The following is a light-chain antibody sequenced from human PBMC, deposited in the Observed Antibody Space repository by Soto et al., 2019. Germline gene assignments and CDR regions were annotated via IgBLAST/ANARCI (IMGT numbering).Light chain of an antibody. CDR3: QQYGSSGIT. CDR1: QSVSNF. CDR2: DAS. Sequence: EIVLTQSPATLSLSPGERATLSCRASQSVSNFLAWYQQIPGQAPSLLIYDASNRATGIPARFSGSGSGTDFTLTISSLEPEDFAVYYCQQYGSSGITFGQGTRLEIK. V-gene: IGKV3-11*01. J-gene: IGKJ5*01.